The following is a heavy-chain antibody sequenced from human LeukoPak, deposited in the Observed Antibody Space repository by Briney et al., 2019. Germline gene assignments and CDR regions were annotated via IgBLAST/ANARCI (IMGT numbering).Heavy chain of an antibody. CDR1: GFTFSSYS. D-gene: IGHD6-19*01. CDR2: ISSSSSYI. V-gene: IGHV3-21*01. J-gene: IGHJ4*02. CDR3: ARVGSGLAPLDY. Sequence: GGSLRLFCAASGFTFSSYSMNWVRQAPGRGLEWVSSISSSSSYIYYADSVKGRFTISRDNAKNSLYLQMNSLRAEDTAVYYCARVGSGLAPLDYWGQGTLVTVSS.